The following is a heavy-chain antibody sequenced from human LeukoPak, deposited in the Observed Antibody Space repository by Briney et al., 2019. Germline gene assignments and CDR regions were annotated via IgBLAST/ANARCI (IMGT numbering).Heavy chain of an antibody. CDR3: ARAFNTMMFWFDP. CDR1: GGSISSYY. D-gene: IGHD3-22*01. J-gene: IGHJ5*02. CDR2: IYYSGST. Sequence: SETLSLTCTVSGGSISSYYWSWIRQPPGKGLEWIGYIYYSGSTNYNPSLKSRVTISVDTSKNQFSLKLSSVTAADTAVYYCARAFNTMMFWFDPWGQGTLVTVSS. V-gene: IGHV4-59*01.